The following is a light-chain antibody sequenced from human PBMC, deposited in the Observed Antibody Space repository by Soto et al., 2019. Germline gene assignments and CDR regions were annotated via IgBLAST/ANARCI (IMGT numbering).Light chain of an antibody. CDR2: GAS. CDR1: QSVSSN. J-gene: IGKJ4*01. CDR3: QQYNNWPPLT. V-gene: IGKV3-15*01. Sequence: EIVMTQSPATLSVSPGERATLSCRASQSVSSNLAWYQQKPGQAPRLLIYGASTRATGIPARFSGSGSGTEFILTISSLQSEDFAVYYCQQYNNWPPLTFGGGNKVEIK.